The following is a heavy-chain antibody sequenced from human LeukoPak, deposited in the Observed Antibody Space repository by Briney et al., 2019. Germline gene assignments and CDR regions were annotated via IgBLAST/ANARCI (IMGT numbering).Heavy chain of an antibody. Sequence: ASVKVSCKASGYTFTSYDINWVRQATGQGLEWMGWMNPNSGNTGYAQKFQGRVTITRNTSISTAYMELSSLRSDDTAVYYCARGTYYYDSSGYYSYWGQGTLVTVSS. CDR2: MNPNSGNT. CDR3: ARGTYYYDSSGYYSY. CDR1: GYTFTSYD. J-gene: IGHJ4*02. V-gene: IGHV1-8*03. D-gene: IGHD3-22*01.